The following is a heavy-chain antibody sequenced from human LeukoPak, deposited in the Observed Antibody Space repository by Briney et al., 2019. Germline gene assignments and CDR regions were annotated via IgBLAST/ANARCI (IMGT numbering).Heavy chain of an antibody. CDR2: IIPILGIA. Sequence: SVKVSCKASGGTFSTYAINWVRQAPGQGLEWMGRIIPILGIANYAQKFRDRVTITADKSTSTAYVELTSLRSEDTAVYFCARGERLGGLDVWGQGTTVAVSS. V-gene: IGHV1-69*04. D-gene: IGHD6-25*01. CDR1: GGTFSTYA. J-gene: IGHJ6*02. CDR3: ARGERLGGLDV.